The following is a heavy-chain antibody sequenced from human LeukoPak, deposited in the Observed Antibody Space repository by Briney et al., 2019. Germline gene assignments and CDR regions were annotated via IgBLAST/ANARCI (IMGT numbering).Heavy chain of an antibody. D-gene: IGHD6-19*01. J-gene: IGHJ4*02. CDR2: IYYSGST. V-gene: IGHV4-39*01. Sequence: SETLSLTCTVSGGSISSSSYYWGWIRQPPGKGLEWIGSIYYSGSTYYNPSLKSRVTISVDTSKNQFSLKLSSVTAADTAVYYCARLVSGLVNYWDQGTLVTVSS. CDR3: ARLVSGLVNY. CDR1: GGSISSSSYY.